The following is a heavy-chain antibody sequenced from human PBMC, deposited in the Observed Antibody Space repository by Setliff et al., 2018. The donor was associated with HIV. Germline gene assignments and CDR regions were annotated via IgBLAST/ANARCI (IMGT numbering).Heavy chain of an antibody. D-gene: IGHD3-10*01. J-gene: IGHJ6*03. CDR2: IYTNGST. CDR1: GDSISGFY. CDR3: ARDRGGHYTGSYYYMDV. V-gene: IGHV4-4*07. Sequence: SLTCTVSGDSISGFYWSWIRQPAGKGLEWIGHIYTNGSTSYSPSLKSRVTISVDTSKNQFSLRLSSVTAADTAVYYCARDRGGHYTGSYYYMDVWGKGTTVTV.